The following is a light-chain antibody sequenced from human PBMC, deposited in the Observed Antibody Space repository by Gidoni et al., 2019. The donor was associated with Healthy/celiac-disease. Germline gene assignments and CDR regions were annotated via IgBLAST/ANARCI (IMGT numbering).Light chain of an antibody. Sequence: DIQMTQSPSALSASVGDRVTITCRASQGIRSDLCWYQHKPGKAPKRLIYAASSLQSGVPSRFSGSGSGTESTLTLSSLQPEDFASADCYQHNSYTPLTFGGGTKVEIK. CDR1: QGIRSD. CDR2: AAS. V-gene: IGKV1-17*01. CDR3: YQHNSYTPLT. J-gene: IGKJ4*01.